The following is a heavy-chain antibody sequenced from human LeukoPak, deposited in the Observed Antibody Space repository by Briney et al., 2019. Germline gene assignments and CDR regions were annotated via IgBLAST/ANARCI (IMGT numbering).Heavy chain of an antibody. V-gene: IGHV3-30*02. Sequence: GGSLRLSCVESGFTFSSYGMHWVRQAPGEGLDWVAFIRYDGRNTYYADSVKGRFTISRDNSKNTLYLQMNSLRAEDTAVYYCAKGYSSSWSSGLMDYYYMDVWGKGTTVTISS. CDR3: AKGYSSSWSSGLMDYYYMDV. CDR2: IRYDGRNT. D-gene: IGHD6-13*01. CDR1: GFTFSSYG. J-gene: IGHJ6*03.